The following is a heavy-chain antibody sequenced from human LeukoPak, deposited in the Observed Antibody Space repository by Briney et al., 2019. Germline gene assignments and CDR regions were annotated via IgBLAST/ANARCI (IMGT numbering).Heavy chain of an antibody. D-gene: IGHD3-10*01. CDR2: ITGSGYNT. CDR3: ARDGSGRVPEMSAPDY. V-gene: IGHV3-23*01. Sequence: GGSLRLSCAASGFTFSSYAMNWVRQAPGKGLEWVSTITGSGYNTYYADSVKGRFTISRDNAKNSLFLQMNSLRAEDTAAYYCARDGSGRVPEMSAPDYWGQGTLVTVSS. J-gene: IGHJ4*02. CDR1: GFTFSSYA.